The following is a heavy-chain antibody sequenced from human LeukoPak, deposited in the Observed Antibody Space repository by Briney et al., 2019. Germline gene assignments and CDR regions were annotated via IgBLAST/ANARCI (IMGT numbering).Heavy chain of an antibody. D-gene: IGHD4-17*01. Sequence: GGSLRLSCAASGFTFSSYAMSWVRQAPGKGLEWVSAISGSGGSTYYADSVKGRFTISRDNSKNTLYLQMNSLRAEDTAVYYCVKDSDYGDYEYYFDYWGQGTLVTVSS. CDR3: VKDSDYGDYEYYFDY. J-gene: IGHJ4*02. CDR1: GFTFSSYA. V-gene: IGHV3-23*01. CDR2: ISGSGGST.